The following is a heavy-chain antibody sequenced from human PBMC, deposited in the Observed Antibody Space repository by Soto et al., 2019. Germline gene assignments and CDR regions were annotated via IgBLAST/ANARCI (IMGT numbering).Heavy chain of an antibody. J-gene: IGHJ4*02. CDR1: GGSFSGYS. Sequence: QVQLQQWGAGLLKPSETLSLTCAVYGGSFSGYSWSWIRQPPGKGLEWIGEINHSGSTNPNPSLKSRVTISVDTSKNQFALKLTSVTAADTAVYYCARDGSGLDYWGQGTLVTVSS. V-gene: IGHV4-34*01. CDR2: INHSGST. D-gene: IGHD2-15*01. CDR3: ARDGSGLDY.